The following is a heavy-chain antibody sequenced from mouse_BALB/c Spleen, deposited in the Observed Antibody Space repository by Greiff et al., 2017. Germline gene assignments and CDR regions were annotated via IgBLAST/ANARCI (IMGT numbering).Heavy chain of an antibody. CDR2: ISYSGST. Sequence: EVHLVESGPSLVKPSQTLSLTCSVTGDSITSGYWNWIRKFPGNKLEYMGYISYSGSTYYNPSLKSRISITRDTSKNQYYLQLNSVTTEDTATYYCARYGSSYVGYAMDYWGQGTSVTVSS. J-gene: IGHJ4*01. CDR1: GDSITSGY. CDR3: ARYGSSYVGYAMDY. V-gene: IGHV3-8*02. D-gene: IGHD1-1*01.